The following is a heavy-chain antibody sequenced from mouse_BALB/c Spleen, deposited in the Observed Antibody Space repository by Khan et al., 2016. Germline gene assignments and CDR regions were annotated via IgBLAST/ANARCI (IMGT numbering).Heavy chain of an antibody. J-gene: IGHJ3*01. V-gene: IGHV10-1*02. CDR3: VRQRGNYEAWFAY. CDR2: IRSKSNNYAT. D-gene: IGHD2-1*01. CDR1: GFTFNTYA. Sequence: EVQLVESGGGLVQPKGSLKLSCAASGFTFNTYAMNWVRQAPGKGLEWVARIRSKSNNYATYYADSVKDRLTISRDDSQSMLYLQMNNLKTEATSMYYFVRQRGNYEAWFAYWGQGTLVTVSA.